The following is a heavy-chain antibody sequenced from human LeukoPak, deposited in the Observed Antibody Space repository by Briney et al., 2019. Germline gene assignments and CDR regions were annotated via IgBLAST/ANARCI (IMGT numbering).Heavy chain of an antibody. V-gene: IGHV3-21*01. Sequence: GSLRLSCAASGFTFSSYSMNWVRQAPGKGLEWVSSISSSSYIYYADSVKGRFTISRDNAKNSLYLQMDSLRAEDTAVYYCALRGFGESGFDYWGQGTLVTVSS. CDR2: ISSSSYI. CDR1: GFTFSSYS. J-gene: IGHJ4*02. D-gene: IGHD3-10*01. CDR3: ALRGFGESGFDY.